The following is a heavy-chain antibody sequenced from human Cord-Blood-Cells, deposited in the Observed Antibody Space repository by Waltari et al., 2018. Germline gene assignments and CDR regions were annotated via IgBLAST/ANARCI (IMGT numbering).Heavy chain of an antibody. D-gene: IGHD1-26*01. CDR1: GFTFSNAW. CDR3: TTYFSSGSYYFDY. V-gene: IGHV3-15*01. J-gene: IGHJ4*02. CDR2: IKSKTDGGTT. Sequence: EVQLVESGGGLVKPGGSLRLSCAASGFTFSNAWMSWVRQAPGKGLEWVGRIKSKTDGGTTDYAAPVNGRFTISRDDSKNTLYLQMNSLKTEDTAVYYCTTYFSSGSYYFDYWGQGTLVTVSS.